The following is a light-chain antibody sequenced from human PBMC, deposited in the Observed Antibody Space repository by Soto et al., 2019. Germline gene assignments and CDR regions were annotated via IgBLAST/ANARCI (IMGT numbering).Light chain of an antibody. CDR2: SNN. CDR3: STWDDSLNGPV. Sequence: QPVLTQPPSASGTPGQRLTISCSGDNSNIGSNTVHWYQQLPGTAPKLLIYSNNRRPSGVPDRFSGSKSGTSASLAISGLQSEDEAHYYCSTWDDSLNGPVFGGGTKLTVL. J-gene: IGLJ3*02. V-gene: IGLV1-44*01. CDR1: NSNIGSNT.